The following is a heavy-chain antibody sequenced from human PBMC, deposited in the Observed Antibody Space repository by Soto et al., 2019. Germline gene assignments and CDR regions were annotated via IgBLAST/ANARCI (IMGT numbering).Heavy chain of an antibody. J-gene: IGHJ6*02. CDR3: ARAQQPYGMDV. CDR2: IYYSGST. V-gene: IGHV4-61*01. Sequence: SETLSLTCTVSGGSVSSGSYYWSWIRQPPGKGLEWIGYIYYSGSTNYNPSLKSRVTISVDTSKNQFSLKLSSVTAADTAVYYCARAQQPYGMDVWGQGTTVTVSS. D-gene: IGHD6-13*01. CDR1: GGSVSSGSYY.